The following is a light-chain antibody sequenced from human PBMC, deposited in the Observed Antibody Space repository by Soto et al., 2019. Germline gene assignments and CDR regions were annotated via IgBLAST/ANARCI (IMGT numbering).Light chain of an antibody. V-gene: IGKV3-15*01. J-gene: IGKJ1*01. CDR1: QSVSSN. Sequence: EIVMTQSPATLSVSPGERATLSCRASQSVSSNLAWYQQKPGKAPRLLIYGASTRATGIPARFSGSGSGTEFTLTISSLQSEDFAVYYCQQYNNWPGWTFGQGTKVDIK. CDR3: QQYNNWPGWT. CDR2: GAS.